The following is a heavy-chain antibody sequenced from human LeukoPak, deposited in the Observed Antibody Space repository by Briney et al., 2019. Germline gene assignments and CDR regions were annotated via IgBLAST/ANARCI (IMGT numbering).Heavy chain of an antibody. CDR3: TREPLP. CDR1: GGSISSYY. Sequence: PSETLSLTCTVSGGSISSYYWSWIRQPAGKGLEWIGRIYTSGSTNYNPSLKSRVTMSVDTSKNQVSLKLTSVTVADAAVYYCTREPLPWGQGTLVTVSS. V-gene: IGHV4-4*07. J-gene: IGHJ4*02. CDR2: IYTSGST.